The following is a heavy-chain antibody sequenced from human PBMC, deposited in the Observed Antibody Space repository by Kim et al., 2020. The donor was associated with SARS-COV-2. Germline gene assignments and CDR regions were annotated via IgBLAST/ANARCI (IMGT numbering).Heavy chain of an antibody. CDR2: IRSRPNSYTT. J-gene: IGHJ5*02. CDR1: GFIFSDYA. D-gene: IGHD2-15*01. CDR3: TRLGEDSQRPANHKWFDH. Sequence: GGSLRLSCAASGFIFSDYAIHWVRQAPGEGLEWIGRIRSRPNSYTTAYGASVEGRFIISRDDSNNTSFLQMDSLKTEDSAVYYCTRLGEDSQRPANHKWFDHWGQGTLVTVSS. V-gene: IGHV3-73*01.